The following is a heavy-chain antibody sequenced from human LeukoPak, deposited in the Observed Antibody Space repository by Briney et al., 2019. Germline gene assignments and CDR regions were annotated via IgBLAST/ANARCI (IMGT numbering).Heavy chain of an antibody. CDR1: GFTFSNAW. Sequence: GGSLRLSCAASGFTFSNAWMSWVRQAPGKGLEWVGRIKSKTDGGTTDYAAPVKGRFTISRDDSKNTLYLQMNSLRTEDTAVYYCTTTRNYYDSSGYWHSAFDIWGQGTMVTVSS. V-gene: IGHV3-15*01. J-gene: IGHJ3*02. CDR3: TTTRNYYDSSGYWHSAFDI. D-gene: IGHD3-22*01. CDR2: IKSKTDGGTT.